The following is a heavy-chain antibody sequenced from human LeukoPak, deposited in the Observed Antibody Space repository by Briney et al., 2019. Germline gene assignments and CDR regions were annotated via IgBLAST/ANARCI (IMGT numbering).Heavy chain of an antibody. CDR1: GFTFSSCA. CDR2: IGASGSNI. Sequence: GGSLRLSCAASGFTFSSCAMSWVRQAPGKGLEWVSVIGASGSNIYFADSVKGRFTISRDNSKNTLSLPMNSLRADDTAVYYCAKGARSDGTTRYFDYWGQGALVTVSS. D-gene: IGHD1-1*01. J-gene: IGHJ4*02. V-gene: IGHV3-23*01. CDR3: AKGARSDGTTRYFDY.